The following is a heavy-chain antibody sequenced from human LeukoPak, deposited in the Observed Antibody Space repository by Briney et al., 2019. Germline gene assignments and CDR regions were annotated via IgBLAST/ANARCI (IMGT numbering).Heavy chain of an antibody. J-gene: IGHJ4*02. Sequence: PGGSLRLSCAASGFTFSNYAMHWVRQAPGKGLEWVALISYDGSNKCYADSVKGRFTISRDNSKNTLYLQMNSLGGEDTAVYYCARGAPRNYDFWSGPFDYWGQGSLVTVSS. CDR3: ARGAPRNYDFWSGPFDY. CDR2: ISYDGSNK. D-gene: IGHD3-3*01. V-gene: IGHV3-30-3*01. CDR1: GFTFSNYA.